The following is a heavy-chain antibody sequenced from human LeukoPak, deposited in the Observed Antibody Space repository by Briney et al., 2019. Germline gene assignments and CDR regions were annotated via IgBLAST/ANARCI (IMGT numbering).Heavy chain of an antibody. D-gene: IGHD3-22*01. CDR3: ARGNRPYHYYDSSGYSDFDY. CDR1: GYTFTSYG. J-gene: IGHJ4*02. Sequence: ASVKVSCKASGYTFTSYGISWVRQAPGQGLEWMGWISAYNGNTNYAQKLQGRVTMTTDTSTSTAYMELRSLRSDDTAVYYCARGNRPYHYYDSSGYSDFDYWGQGTLATVSS. CDR2: ISAYNGNT. V-gene: IGHV1-18*01.